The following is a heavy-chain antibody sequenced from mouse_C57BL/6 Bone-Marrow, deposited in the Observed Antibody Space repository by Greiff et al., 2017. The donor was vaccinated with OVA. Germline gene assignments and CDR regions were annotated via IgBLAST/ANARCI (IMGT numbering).Heavy chain of an antibody. CDR1: GYTFTDYY. J-gene: IGHJ3*01. V-gene: IGHV1-75*01. CDR3: EREGWLRRNWFAY. Sequence: VQLQQSGPELVKPGASVKISCKASGYTFTDYYINWVKQRPGQGLEWIGWIFPGSGSTYYNEKFKGKATLTVDKSSSTAYMLLSSLTSEDSAVYFCEREGWLRRNWFAYWGQGTLVTVSA. D-gene: IGHD2-2*01. CDR2: IFPGSGST.